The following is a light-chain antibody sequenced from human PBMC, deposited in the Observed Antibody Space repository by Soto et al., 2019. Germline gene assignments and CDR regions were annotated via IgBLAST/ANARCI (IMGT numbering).Light chain of an antibody. CDR3: QQYNNWPPIT. J-gene: IGKJ5*01. CDR2: GAS. Sequence: EIVMTQSPATLSVSPGERATLSCRASQSVSSNLAWYQQKPGQAPRLLIYGASTRATGIPDRFSGSGSVTEFTLTISSLQSEDFAVYYCQQYNNWPPITGGQGTRLEIK. V-gene: IGKV3D-15*01. CDR1: QSVSSN.